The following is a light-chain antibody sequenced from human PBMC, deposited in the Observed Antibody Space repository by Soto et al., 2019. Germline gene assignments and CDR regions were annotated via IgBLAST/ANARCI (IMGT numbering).Light chain of an antibody. J-gene: IGLJ2*01. V-gene: IGLV2-8*01. CDR2: EVS. CDR3: SSYAGSNNWV. CDR1: SSDVGGYKY. Sequence: QSALTQPPSASGSLGQSVTISCTGTSSDVGGYKYVSWYQQHPGKAPKLMIYEVSKRPSGVPDRLSGSKSDNTASLTVSGLQAEDEADYYCSSYAGSNNWVFGGGTKLTVL.